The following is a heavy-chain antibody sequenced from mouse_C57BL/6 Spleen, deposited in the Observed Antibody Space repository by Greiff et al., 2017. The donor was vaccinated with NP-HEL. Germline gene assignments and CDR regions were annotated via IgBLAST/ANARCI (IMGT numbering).Heavy chain of an antibody. D-gene: IGHD2-4*01. CDR2: INPNNGGT. Sequence: EVQLQQSGPELVKPGASVKISCKASGYTFTDYYMNWVKQSHGKSLEWIGDINPNNGGTSYNKKVKGKATLTVDKYSRTAYMELRSLTSEDSAVYYGARSGDYDSYYAMDYWGQGTSVTVSA. V-gene: IGHV1-26*01. J-gene: IGHJ4*01. CDR3: ARSGDYDSYYAMDY. CDR1: GYTFTDYY.